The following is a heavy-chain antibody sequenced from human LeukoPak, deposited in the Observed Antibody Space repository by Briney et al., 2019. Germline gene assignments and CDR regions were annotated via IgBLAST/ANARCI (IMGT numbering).Heavy chain of an antibody. CDR2: ISAYNGNT. CDR3: ARDRIHDFWSGYYGFDY. J-gene: IGHJ4*02. Sequence: ASVKVSCKASGYTFTNYGITWVRQAPGQGLEWMGWISAYNGNTNYAQKLQGRVTMTTDTSTSTAYMELRSLRSDDTAVYYCARDRIHDFWSGYYGFDYWGQGTLVTVSS. CDR1: GYTFTNYG. D-gene: IGHD3-3*01. V-gene: IGHV1-18*01.